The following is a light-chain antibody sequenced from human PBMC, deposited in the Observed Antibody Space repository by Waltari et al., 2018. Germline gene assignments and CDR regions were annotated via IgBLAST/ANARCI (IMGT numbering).Light chain of an antibody. J-gene: IGKJ4*01. Sequence: DINMTQSPSSLSASVADRVTITCRASETIRIYLNWYQQKPGKAPKLLINTASRLQSGVPSRFSGSGSGTDFTLTISTLQHEDFATYYCQQSDSIPLTFGGGTKVEIK. CDR1: ETIRIY. CDR2: TAS. V-gene: IGKV1-39*01. CDR3: QQSDSIPLT.